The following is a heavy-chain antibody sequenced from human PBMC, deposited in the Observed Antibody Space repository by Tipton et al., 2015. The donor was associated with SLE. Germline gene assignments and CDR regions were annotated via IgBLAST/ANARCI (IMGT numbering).Heavy chain of an antibody. CDR2: IYYGGST. CDR1: GGSFSGYY. V-gene: IGHV4-59*01. D-gene: IGHD1-26*01. J-gene: IGHJ4*02. Sequence: TLSLTCAVYGGSFSGYYWSWIRQPPGKGLEWIGYIYYGGSTNYNPSLKSRVTISVDTSKNQFSLKLSSVTAADTALYYCARGVGGSYFDYWGQGTLVTVPS. CDR3: ARGVGGSYFDY.